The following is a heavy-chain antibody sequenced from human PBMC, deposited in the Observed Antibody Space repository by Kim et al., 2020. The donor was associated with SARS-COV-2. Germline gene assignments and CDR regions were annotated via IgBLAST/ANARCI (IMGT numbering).Heavy chain of an antibody. CDR1: GYTFTSYY. Sequence: ASVKVSCKASGYTFTSYYMNWVRQAPGQGLEWMGIINPSGGSTSYAQKFQGRVTMTRDTSTSTAYMELSSLRSEDTAVYYCARDLLDYGGNPGAFVIWGQGAMVTVSS. CDR2: INPSGGST. V-gene: IGHV1-46*01. CDR3: ARDLLDYGGNPGAFVI. J-gene: IGHJ3*02. D-gene: IGHD4-17*01.